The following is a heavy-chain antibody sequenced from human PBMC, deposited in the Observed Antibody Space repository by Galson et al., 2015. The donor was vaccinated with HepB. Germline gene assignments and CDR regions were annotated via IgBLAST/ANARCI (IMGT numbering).Heavy chain of an antibody. CDR3: AKGNRDNFYSASDY. CDR2: VSDSGGTT. J-gene: IGHJ4*02. V-gene: IGHV3-23*01. CDR1: GFTFSSYA. Sequence: SLRLSCAASGFTFSSYAMSWVRQAPGKGLEWVSVVSDSGGTTRYADSVKGRFTISRDNSKNTLYLQMNSLRAEDTAIYYCAKGNRDNFYSASDYWGQGTLVTVSS. D-gene: IGHD1/OR15-1a*01.